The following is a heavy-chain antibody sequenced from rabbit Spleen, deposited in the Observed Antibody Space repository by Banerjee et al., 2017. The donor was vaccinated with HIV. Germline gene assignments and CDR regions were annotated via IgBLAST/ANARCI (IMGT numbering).Heavy chain of an antibody. CDR2: IGLFFGST. V-gene: IGHV1S47*01. CDR3: VRGASSTGYYSL. J-gene: IGHJ4*01. CDR1: GFDFSVYG. Sequence: QELLGESGGGLVQPGGSLKLSRKASGFDFSVYGVSWVRQAPGKGLEWIGYIGLFFGSTYSASWVNGRFTISSHNAQNTLYLQLNSLTAADTATYFCVRGASSTGYYSLWGPGTLVTVS. D-gene: IGHD1-1*01.